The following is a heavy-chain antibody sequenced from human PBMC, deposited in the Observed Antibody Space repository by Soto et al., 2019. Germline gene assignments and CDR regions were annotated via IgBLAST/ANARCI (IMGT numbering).Heavy chain of an antibody. V-gene: IGHV3-30*03. CDR2: ISYDGSNK. CDR1: GFTFSHYG. Sequence: QVQLVESGGGVVQPGRSLRLSCAASGFTFSHYGIHWVRQAPGKGLEGLAVISYDGSNKHYADSVKGRFTVSRDNSKNTLYLQMNSLIAEDTAVYFWARYSGKYQGPIDYWGQGTLVTVSS. D-gene: IGHD1-26*01. CDR3: ARYSGKYQGPIDY. J-gene: IGHJ4*02.